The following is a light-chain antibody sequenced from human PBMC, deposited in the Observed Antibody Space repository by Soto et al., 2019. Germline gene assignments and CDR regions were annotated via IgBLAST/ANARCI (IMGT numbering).Light chain of an antibody. J-gene: IGKJ1*01. Sequence: EVVLTQSPATLSVSPGDRATLSCRASQYIGSAVAWYHQRSGQAPRLLIFDASIRVPTTPARFSGSGSGTEFTLTISSLQSEDFAVYYCQQYGGSTRTFGQGTKVDIK. CDR2: DAS. CDR1: QYIGSA. CDR3: QQYGGSTRT. V-gene: IGKV3-15*01.